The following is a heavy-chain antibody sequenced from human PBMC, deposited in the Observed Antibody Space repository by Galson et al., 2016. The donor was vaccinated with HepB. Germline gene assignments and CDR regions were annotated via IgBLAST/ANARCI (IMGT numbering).Heavy chain of an antibody. CDR2: IWSDGSNQ. Sequence: SLRLSCAASGFNFADYTMHWVRQAPGKGLEWVAVIWSDGSNQYYADPVKGRFTITRDNSKNPLYLQMNSLRAEDTAVYYCARDPRRGYRGYDPWFDPWGQGTLVTVSS. D-gene: IGHD5-12*01. J-gene: IGHJ5*01. CDR1: GFNFADYT. CDR3: ARDPRRGYRGYDPWFDP. V-gene: IGHV3-33*08.